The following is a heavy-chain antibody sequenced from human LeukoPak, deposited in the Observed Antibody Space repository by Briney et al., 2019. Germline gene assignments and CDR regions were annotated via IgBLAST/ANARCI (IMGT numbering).Heavy chain of an antibody. Sequence: GGSLRLSCAASGFTFSSYRMSWVRQAPGKGLEWVSVMYSGGNTYYADSVKGRFTISRDKSKNTLYLQMNSLRAEDTAVYYCARGIGSTVFFDHWGQGTLVTVSS. CDR1: GFTFSSYR. CDR3: ARGIGSTVFFDH. CDR2: MYSGGNT. D-gene: IGHD4-17*01. V-gene: IGHV3-53*01. J-gene: IGHJ4*02.